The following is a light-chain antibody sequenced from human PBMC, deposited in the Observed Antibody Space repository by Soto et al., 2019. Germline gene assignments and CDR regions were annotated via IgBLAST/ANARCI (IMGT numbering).Light chain of an antibody. CDR3: SSYTGSSTYVV. Sequence: QSALTQPASVSGSPGQSSTISCTGTSCDVGGYNYVSWYQQHPGKAPKLMIYDVNNRPSGVSNRFSGSKSGNTASLTISGLQAEDEADYYCSSYTGSSTYVVFGGGTKLTVL. J-gene: IGLJ2*01. CDR1: SCDVGGYNY. V-gene: IGLV2-14*01. CDR2: DVN.